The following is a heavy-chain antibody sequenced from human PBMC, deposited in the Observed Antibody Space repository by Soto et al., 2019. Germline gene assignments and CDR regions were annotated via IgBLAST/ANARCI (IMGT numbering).Heavy chain of an antibody. J-gene: IGHJ5*02. V-gene: IGHV4-34*01. CDR2: INHSGST. CDR3: AFRGSVAGPDNWFDP. D-gene: IGHD6-19*01. Sequence: TLSPTCAVYGGAFRGFYWSWVRQPPGKGLEWIGEINHSGSTNSTPSLKSRVTISVATPKNRFPLKLSSVTAADTAVYYCAFRGSVAGPDNWFDPWGQGTLVTVSS. CDR1: GGAFRGFY.